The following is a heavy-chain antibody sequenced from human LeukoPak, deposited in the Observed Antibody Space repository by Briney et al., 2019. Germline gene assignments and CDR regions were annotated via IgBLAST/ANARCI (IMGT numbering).Heavy chain of an antibody. D-gene: IGHD2-2*01. CDR1: GFTFSSYS. J-gene: IGHJ4*02. Sequence: PGGSLRLSCAASGFTFSSYSMNWVRQAPGKGLEWVSSISSSSSYIYYADSVKGRFTISRDNAKNSLYLQMNSLRAEDTAVYYCARDKDCSTINCYFYPGHWGQGTLVTVSS. CDR3: ARDKDCSTINCYFYPGH. V-gene: IGHV3-21*01. CDR2: ISSSSSYI.